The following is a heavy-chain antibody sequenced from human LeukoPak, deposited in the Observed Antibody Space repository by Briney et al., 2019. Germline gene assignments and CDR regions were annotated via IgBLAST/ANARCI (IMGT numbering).Heavy chain of an antibody. Sequence: GGSLRLSCAASGFTFSSYAMHRVRQAPGKGLEWVAVISYDGSNKYYADSVKGRFTISRDNSKNTLYLQMNSLRAEDTAVYYCARIRTEVVMTFYYYYGMDVWGQGTTVTVSS. J-gene: IGHJ6*02. D-gene: IGHD3-22*01. CDR2: ISYDGSNK. CDR1: GFTFSSYA. V-gene: IGHV3-30-3*01. CDR3: ARIRTEVVMTFYYYYGMDV.